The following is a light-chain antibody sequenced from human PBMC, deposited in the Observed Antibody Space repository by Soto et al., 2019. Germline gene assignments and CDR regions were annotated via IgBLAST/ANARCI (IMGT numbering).Light chain of an antibody. V-gene: IGKV1-5*01. CDR3: QQYDNLSTWT. CDR2: DAS. J-gene: IGKJ1*01. Sequence: DRFTITCRSSQSINSWLAWYQQKPGKAPKLLIHDASSLASGVPSRFSGSGSGTEFTLTISSLQPDDFATYYCQQYDNLSTWTFGQGTKVDIK. CDR1: QSINSW.